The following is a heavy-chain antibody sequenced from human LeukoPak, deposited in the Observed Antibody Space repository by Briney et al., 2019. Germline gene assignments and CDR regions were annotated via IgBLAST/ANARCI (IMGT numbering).Heavy chain of an antibody. D-gene: IGHD2/OR15-2a*01. Sequence: GESLKISCKCSGYSFTNYWIGWVRQMPGKGLEWMGVIYPGDSDTRYSPSFQGQVSISADKSITTAYLQWNRLKASDTAMYYCARRSLSAEYFQHWGQGTLVTVSS. V-gene: IGHV5-51*01. CDR1: GYSFTNYW. J-gene: IGHJ1*01. CDR2: IYPGDSDT. CDR3: ARRSLSAEYFQH.